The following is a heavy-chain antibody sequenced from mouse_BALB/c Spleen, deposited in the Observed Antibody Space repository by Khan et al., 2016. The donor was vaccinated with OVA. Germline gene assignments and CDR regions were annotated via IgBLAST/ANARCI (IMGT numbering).Heavy chain of an antibody. D-gene: IGHD1-1*01. CDR3: ARDLGSSHWYFDD. J-gene: IGHJ1*01. CDR1: GFSLTSYG. Sequence: QVQLKESGPGLVAPSQSLSITCTVSGFSLTSYGVHWVRQPPGKGLEWLGVIWTGGSTNYYSALRSRLTTNKDNSKSQAFLKMNNLQTDDTATYCGARDLGSSHWYFDDWGAGTTVTVSS. CDR2: IWTGGST. V-gene: IGHV2-9*02.